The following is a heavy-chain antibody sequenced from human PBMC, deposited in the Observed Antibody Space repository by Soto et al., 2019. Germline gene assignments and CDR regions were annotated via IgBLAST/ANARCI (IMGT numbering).Heavy chain of an antibody. CDR3: ARDIDYDFWSGYVSDGMDV. D-gene: IGHD3-3*01. CDR1: GGSFSGYY. V-gene: IGHV4-4*07. J-gene: IGHJ6*02. Sequence: PSETLSLTCAVYGGSFSGYYWSWIRQPAGKGLEWIGRIYKSGSSNYNPSLKSRVTMSVDTSKNQFSLNLSSVTAADTAVYYCARDIDYDFWSGYVSDGMDVWGQGTTVTVSS. CDR2: IYKSGSS.